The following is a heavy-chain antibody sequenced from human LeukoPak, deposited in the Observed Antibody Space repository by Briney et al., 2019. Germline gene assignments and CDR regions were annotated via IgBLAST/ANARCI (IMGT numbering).Heavy chain of an antibody. CDR1: GGSISSGSYY. Sequence: SSQTLSLTCTVSGGSISSGSYYWSWIRQPAGKGLEWIGRIYTSGSTNYNPSLKSRVTISVDTSKNQFSLKLSSVTAADTAVYYCARETWSGSDYWGQGTLVTVSS. CDR3: ARETWSGSDY. CDR2: IYTSGST. D-gene: IGHD3-3*01. V-gene: IGHV4-61*02. J-gene: IGHJ4*02.